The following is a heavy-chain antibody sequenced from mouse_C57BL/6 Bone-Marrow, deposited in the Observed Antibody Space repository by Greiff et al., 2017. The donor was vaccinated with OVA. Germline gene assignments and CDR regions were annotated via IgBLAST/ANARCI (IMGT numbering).Heavy chain of an antibody. CDR2: ISDGGSYT. J-gene: IGHJ1*03. CDR3: AIYYDYDGWYFDV. Sequence: EVQLVESGGGLVKPGGSLKLSCAASGFTFSSYAMSWVRQTPEKRLEWVATISDGGSYTYYPDNVKGRFTISRDNAKNNLYLQMSHLKSEDTAMYYCAIYYDYDGWYFDVWGTGTTVTVSS. V-gene: IGHV5-4*01. D-gene: IGHD2-4*01. CDR1: GFTFSSYA.